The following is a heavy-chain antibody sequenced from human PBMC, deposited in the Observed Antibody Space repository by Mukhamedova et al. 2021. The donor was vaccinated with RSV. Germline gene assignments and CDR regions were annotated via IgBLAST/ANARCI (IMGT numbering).Heavy chain of an antibody. CDR3: ARGYSSGYDS. V-gene: IGHV3-7*04. Sequence: GKGRFTISRDNTKDSLYLQMNSLRAEDTALYYCARGYSSGYDSWGQGTLVTVSS. J-gene: IGHJ5*01. D-gene: IGHD6-19*01.